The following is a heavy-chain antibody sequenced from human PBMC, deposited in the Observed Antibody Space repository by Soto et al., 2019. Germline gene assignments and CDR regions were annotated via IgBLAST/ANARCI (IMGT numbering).Heavy chain of an antibody. CDR2: ISSSSSYI. CDR3: ARGLDTTDSYYYGMDV. CDR1: GFTFSSYS. Sequence: GGSLRLSCAASGFTFSSYSMNWVRQAPGKGLEWVSSISSSSSYIYYADSVKGRFTISRDNAKNSLYLQMNSLRAEDTAVYYCARGLDTTDSYYYGMDVWGQGTTVTVSS. V-gene: IGHV3-21*01. D-gene: IGHD5-18*01. J-gene: IGHJ6*02.